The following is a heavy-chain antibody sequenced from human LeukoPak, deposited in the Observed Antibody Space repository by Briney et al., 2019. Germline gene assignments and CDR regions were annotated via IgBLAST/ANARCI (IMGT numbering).Heavy chain of an antibody. V-gene: IGHV3-11*01. J-gene: IGHJ5*02. CDR1: GFTFSDYY. CDR3: ATDGAGFDT. Sequence: GGSLRLSCAASGFTFSDYYMSGIRQAPGKGLEWLSYINIGGTNTHYADSVKGRFTISRDNAKKSLYLEMTNLRAEDTAVYYCATDGAGFDTWGQGVLVTVSS. CDR2: INIGGTNT.